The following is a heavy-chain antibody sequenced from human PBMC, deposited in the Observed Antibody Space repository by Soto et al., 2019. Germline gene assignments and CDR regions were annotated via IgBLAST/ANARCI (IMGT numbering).Heavy chain of an antibody. Sequence: GGSLRLSCAASGFTFSSYGMHWVRQAPGKGLEWVAVISYDGSNKYYADSVKGRFTISRDNSKNTLYLQMNSLRAEDTAVYYCAKAAFYSSGGSCYALFDYWAQGTLVTVSS. CDR3: AKAAFYSSGGSCYALFDY. J-gene: IGHJ4*01. CDR2: ISYDGSNK. D-gene: IGHD2-15*01. CDR1: GFTFSSYG. V-gene: IGHV3-30*18.